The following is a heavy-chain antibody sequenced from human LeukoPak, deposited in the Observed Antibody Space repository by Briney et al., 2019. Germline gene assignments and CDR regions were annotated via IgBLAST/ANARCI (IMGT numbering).Heavy chain of an antibody. D-gene: IGHD3-22*01. J-gene: IGHJ4*02. CDR1: GFTFSSYA. CDR2: ISGSGGST. Sequence: GGSLRLSCAASGFTFSSYAMSWVRQAPGKGLEWVSAISGSGGSTYYADSVKGRFTISRDNSKNTLYLQMNSLRAEDTAVYYCAKTTYYDSSGYSVPFDYWGQGTLVTVSS. CDR3: AKTTYYDSSGYSVPFDY. V-gene: IGHV3-23*01.